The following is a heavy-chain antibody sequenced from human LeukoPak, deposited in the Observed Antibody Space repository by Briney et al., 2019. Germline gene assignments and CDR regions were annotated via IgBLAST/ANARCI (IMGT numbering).Heavy chain of an antibody. CDR1: GFTFSNYG. V-gene: IGHV3-33*01. J-gene: IGHJ5*02. Sequence: GGSLRLSCAPSGFTFSNYGMHWVRQAPGKGLEWVAVIWNDGSNKYYADSVKGRFTISRENSQNTLYLQMDSLRAEDTAVYYYARSLERDYHGSSYYGNNGFDPWGQGTLVTVSS. D-gene: IGHD3-10*01. CDR3: ARSLERDYHGSSYYGNNGFDP. CDR2: IWNDGSNK.